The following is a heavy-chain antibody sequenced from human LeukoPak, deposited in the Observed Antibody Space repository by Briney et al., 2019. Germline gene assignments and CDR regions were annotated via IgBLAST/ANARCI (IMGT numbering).Heavy chain of an antibody. CDR1: GFTFSNHG. Sequence: GGSLRLSCAASGFTFSNHGMHWVRQAPGKGLEWVTFIRLDGGHKYYADSVKGRFTIPRDNSKNTLYLQMNSLRAEDTAVYYCTRVGNGYTADYWGQGTLVTVSS. CDR3: TRVGNGYTADY. CDR2: IRLDGGHK. V-gene: IGHV3-30*02. D-gene: IGHD5-18*01. J-gene: IGHJ4*02.